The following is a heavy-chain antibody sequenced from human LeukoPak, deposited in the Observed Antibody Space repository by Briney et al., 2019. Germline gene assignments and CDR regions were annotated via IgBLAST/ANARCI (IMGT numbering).Heavy chain of an antibody. CDR1: GGSISSSTYY. J-gene: IGHJ4*02. CDR2: IYNSGNT. CDR3: ARDRSILAGPVDD. Sequence: SETLSLTCTVSGGSISSSTYYWSWIRQPPGRGLEWIGTIYNSGNTYYKSSLKGRVTISVDTSKNQFSLKLTSVTAADTAVYYCARDRSILAGPVDDWGQGTLVTVS. D-gene: IGHD2-21*01. V-gene: IGHV4-39*07.